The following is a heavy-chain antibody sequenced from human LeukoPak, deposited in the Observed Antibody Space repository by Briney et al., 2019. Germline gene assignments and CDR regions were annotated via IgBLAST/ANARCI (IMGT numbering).Heavy chain of an antibody. V-gene: IGHV4-34*01. CDR2: INHSGST. CDR1: GGSFSGYY. Sequence: ASETLSLTCAVYGGSFSGYYWSWIRQPPGKGLEWIGEINHSGSTNYNPSLKSRVTISVDTSKNQFSLKLSSVTAADTAVYYCARDSILTGLDYWGQGTPATVSS. D-gene: IGHD3-9*01. CDR3: ARDSILTGLDY. J-gene: IGHJ4*02.